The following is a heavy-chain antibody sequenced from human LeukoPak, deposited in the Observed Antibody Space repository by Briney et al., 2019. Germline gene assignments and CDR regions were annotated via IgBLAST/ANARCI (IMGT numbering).Heavy chain of an antibody. CDR2: IYYTGAT. Sequence: SETLSLTCTVSRSSISNTSYYWGWIRQAPGKGLEWIGSIYYTGATYYNPSLNRRVTISVDTSRNQFSLKLTSVTAADTAVYYCARHIVYVSGSYSFDFWGQGTLVTVSS. CDR3: ARHIVYVSGSYSFDF. CDR1: RSSISNTSYY. J-gene: IGHJ4*02. D-gene: IGHD3-10*01. V-gene: IGHV4-39*01.